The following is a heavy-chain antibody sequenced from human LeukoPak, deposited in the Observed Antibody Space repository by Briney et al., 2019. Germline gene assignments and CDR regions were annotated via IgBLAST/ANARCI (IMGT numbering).Heavy chain of an antibody. CDR3: ARKGYYYDSSGYQYYFDY. CDR1: GFTVSSNY. V-gene: IGHV3-66*01. Sequence: GRSLRLSCAASGFTVSSNYMSWVRQAPGKGLEWVSVIYSGGSTYYADSVKGRFTISRDNSKNTLYLQMNSLRAEDTAVYYCARKGYYYDSSGYQYYFDYWGQGTLVTVSS. CDR2: IYSGGST. D-gene: IGHD3-22*01. J-gene: IGHJ4*02.